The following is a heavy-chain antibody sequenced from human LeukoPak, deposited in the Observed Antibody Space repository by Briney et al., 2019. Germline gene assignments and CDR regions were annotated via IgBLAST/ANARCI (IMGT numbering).Heavy chain of an antibody. V-gene: IGHV3-23*01. CDR3: ARPPPTREELQYYFDY. Sequence: PGGSLRLSCAASGFTFSSYAMSWVRQAPGKGLEWVSAISGSGGSTYYADSVKGRFTISRDNSKNTLYLQMSSLRAEDTAVYYCARPPPTREELQYYFDYWGQGTLVTVSS. D-gene: IGHD1-26*01. J-gene: IGHJ4*02. CDR1: GFTFSSYA. CDR2: ISGSGGST.